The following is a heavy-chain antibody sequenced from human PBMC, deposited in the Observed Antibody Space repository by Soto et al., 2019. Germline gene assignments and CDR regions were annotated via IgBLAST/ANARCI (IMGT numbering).Heavy chain of an antibody. CDR3: ATAGTSYCGGDCYSPFDY. D-gene: IGHD2-21*02. Sequence: ASVKVSCKVSGYTLTELSMHWVRQAPGKGLEWMGGFDPEDGETIYAQKFQGRVTMTEDTSTDTAYMELSSLRSEDTAVYYCATAGTSYCGGDCYSPFDYCGQGTLVTVSS. CDR1: GYTLTELS. V-gene: IGHV1-24*01. CDR2: FDPEDGET. J-gene: IGHJ4*02.